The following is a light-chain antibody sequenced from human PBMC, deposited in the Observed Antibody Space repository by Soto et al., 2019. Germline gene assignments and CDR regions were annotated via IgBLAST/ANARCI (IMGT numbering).Light chain of an antibody. CDR1: QTVIRN. J-gene: IGKJ1*01. CDR3: QQYGSSPRT. CDR2: GAS. V-gene: IGKV3-15*01. Sequence: EIVMTQSPATLSVSPGERATLSWRASQTVIRNLAWYQQKPGQTPRLLIFGASTRATGIPARFSGSGSGTDFTLTISNLEPEDFAVYYCQQYGSSPRTFGQGTKVDI.